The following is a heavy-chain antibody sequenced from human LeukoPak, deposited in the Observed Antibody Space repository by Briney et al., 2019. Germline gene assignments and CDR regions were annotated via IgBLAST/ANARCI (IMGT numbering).Heavy chain of an antibody. D-gene: IGHD3-22*01. Sequence: GASVKVSCKASGYTFTSYGISWVRQAPGQGLEWMGWISAYNGNTNYAQKLQGRVTMTTDTSTSTAYMELRSLRSDDTAVYYCARGGDGRLYDSSGYYPDYWGQGTLVTVSS. CDR1: GYTFTSYG. CDR2: ISAYNGNT. CDR3: ARGGDGRLYDSSGYYPDY. J-gene: IGHJ4*02. V-gene: IGHV1-18*01.